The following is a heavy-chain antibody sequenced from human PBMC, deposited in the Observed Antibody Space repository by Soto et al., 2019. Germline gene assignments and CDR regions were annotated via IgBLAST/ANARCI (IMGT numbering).Heavy chain of an antibody. J-gene: IGHJ4*02. Sequence: PSETLSLTCTVSGGSISSSSYYWGWIRQPPGKGLECIGSIYYSGSTYYNPSLKSRVTISVDTSKNQFSLKLSSVTAADTAVYYCARGNDYGDYYFDYWGQGTLVTVSS. CDR3: ARGNDYGDYYFDY. D-gene: IGHD4-17*01. CDR1: GGSISSSSYY. CDR2: IYYSGST. V-gene: IGHV4-39*07.